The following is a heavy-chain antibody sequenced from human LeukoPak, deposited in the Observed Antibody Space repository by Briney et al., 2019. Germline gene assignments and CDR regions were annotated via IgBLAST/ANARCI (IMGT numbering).Heavy chain of an antibody. CDR3: ARDGYSSSWFTNWFDP. D-gene: IGHD6-13*01. CDR2: LSAYNGNA. Sequence: ASVKVSCKASGYTFTSYGISWVRQAPGQGLEWMGWLSAYNGNANYAQKLQGRVTMTTDTSTSTAYMELRSLRSDDTAVYYCARDGYSSSWFTNWFDPWGQGTLVTVSS. V-gene: IGHV1-18*04. CDR1: GYTFTSYG. J-gene: IGHJ5*02.